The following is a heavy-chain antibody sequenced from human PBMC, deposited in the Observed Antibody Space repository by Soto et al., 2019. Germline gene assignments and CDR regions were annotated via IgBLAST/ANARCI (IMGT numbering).Heavy chain of an antibody. CDR1: KFSFSGYW. D-gene: IGHD1-26*01. CDR2: VNPDGSTT. J-gene: IGHJ5*02. Sequence: EVQLVESGGGLVQPGGSLRLSGAASKFSFSGYWMHWVRQAPGKGLMWVSRVNPDGSTTTYADSVKGRFTISRDNAKNTVFLQMNSLRADDTAVYYCAKVASVSYDWFDPWGQGTLVTVSS. CDR3: AKVASVSYDWFDP. V-gene: IGHV3-74*01.